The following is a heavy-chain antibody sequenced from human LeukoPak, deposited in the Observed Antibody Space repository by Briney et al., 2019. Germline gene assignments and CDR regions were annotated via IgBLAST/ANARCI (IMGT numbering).Heavy chain of an antibody. CDR3: ARIPLGYSGAYYFDY. Sequence: SETLSLTCTVSRGCLSGSIRSFYWSWLRQPPGKGLEWIGYISSSGSTNDNPSLRSRVTISVDASKNQFFLNLSPVSAADTAVYYCARIPLGYSGAYYFDYWGQGTLVTVSP. J-gene: IGHJ4*02. V-gene: IGHV4-4*09. CDR1: RGCLSGSIRSFY. CDR2: ISSSGST. D-gene: IGHD5-12*01.